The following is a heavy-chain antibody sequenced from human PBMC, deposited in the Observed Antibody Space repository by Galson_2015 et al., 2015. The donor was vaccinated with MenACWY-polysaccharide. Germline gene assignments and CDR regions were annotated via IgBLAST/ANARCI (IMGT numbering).Heavy chain of an antibody. Sequence: SLRLSCAASGLRFSGSGMHWVRQAPGKGLEWVAVIQYDGSNKVYVDSVKGRFTISRDNSKNTLYLEMNSLRDEDTAVYHCARLAYRNFLGGMDVWGQGTTVTVSS. CDR1: GLRFSGSG. D-gene: IGHD4-11*01. J-gene: IGHJ6*02. CDR3: ARLAYRNFLGGMDV. V-gene: IGHV3-33*01. CDR2: IQYDGSNK.